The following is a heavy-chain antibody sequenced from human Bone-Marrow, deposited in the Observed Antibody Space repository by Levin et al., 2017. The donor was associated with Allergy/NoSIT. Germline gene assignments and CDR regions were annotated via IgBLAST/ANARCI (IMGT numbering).Heavy chain of an antibody. CDR3: ATELGGGGYFDY. D-gene: IGHD3-16*01. Sequence: PVASVKVSCKISGYSLTQLSIHWVRQAPGKGLEWMGGFDPEDGDTVYAQKFQGRVVMTEDTSTDTTYMDLSSLRFEDTAVYYCATELGGGGYFDYWGQGTLVTVSS. CDR2: FDPEDGDT. J-gene: IGHJ4*02. CDR1: GYSLTQLS. V-gene: IGHV1-24*01.